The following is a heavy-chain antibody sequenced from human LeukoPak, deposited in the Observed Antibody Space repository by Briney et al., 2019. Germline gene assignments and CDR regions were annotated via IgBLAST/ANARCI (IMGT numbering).Heavy chain of an antibody. CDR1: GGSMGSYY. D-gene: IGHD3-22*01. J-gene: IGHJ3*02. Sequence: PSETLSLTCTVSGGSMGSYYWSWIRQPPGKGLQWIGSIHYSGSTNYNPSLKSRVTISVDTSKNQFSLKLSSVTAADTAVYYCARDAPVKGAFDIWGQGTMVTVSS. V-gene: IGHV4-59*01. CDR2: IHYSGST. CDR3: ARDAPVKGAFDI.